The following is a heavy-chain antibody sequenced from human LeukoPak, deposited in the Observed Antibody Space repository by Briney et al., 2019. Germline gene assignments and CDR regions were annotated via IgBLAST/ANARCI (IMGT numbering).Heavy chain of an antibody. V-gene: IGHV1-2*02. CDR1: GYTFTGYY. CDR3: ARDGLANYYDSSGYYVTDAFDI. Sequence: ASVKVSCKASGYTFTGYYMHWVRQAPGQGLEWMGWINPNSGGTNYAQKFQGRVTMTRDTSISTAYMELSRLRSDDTAVYYCARDGLANYYDSSGYYVTDAFDIWGQGTMVTVSS. D-gene: IGHD3-22*01. J-gene: IGHJ3*02. CDR2: INPNSGGT.